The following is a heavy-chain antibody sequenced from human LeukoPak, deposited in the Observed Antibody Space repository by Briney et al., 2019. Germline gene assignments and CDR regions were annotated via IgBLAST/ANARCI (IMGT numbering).Heavy chain of an antibody. J-gene: IGHJ4*02. V-gene: IGHV3-23*01. CDR1: GFTFTNYA. D-gene: IGHD3-22*01. CDR3: AGKTNSDSNPYYQPFDY. CDR2: ISGSGGST. Sequence: GGSLRLSCAASGFTFTNYAMSWVRLAPGKGLGWVSSISGSGGSTHYADSVKGRFTISRDNSKNTLYLQMNSLRAEDTAVYYCAGKTNSDSNPYYQPFDYWGQGTLVTVSS.